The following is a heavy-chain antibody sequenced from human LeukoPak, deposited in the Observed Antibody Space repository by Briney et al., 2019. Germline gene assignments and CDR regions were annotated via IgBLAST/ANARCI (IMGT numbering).Heavy chain of an antibody. CDR1: GFTVSTNY. J-gene: IGHJ6*02. CDR3: ARVGAGYYYYAMDV. CDR2: IYSGGST. D-gene: IGHD1-26*01. V-gene: IGHV3-53*01. Sequence: TGGSLRLSCAASGFTVSTNYMTWVRQAPGKGLEWVSVIYSGGSTYYADSVKGRFTISRDNSKNTLYLQMNSLRAEDTAVYYCARVGAGYYYYAMDVWAQGTTVTVSS.